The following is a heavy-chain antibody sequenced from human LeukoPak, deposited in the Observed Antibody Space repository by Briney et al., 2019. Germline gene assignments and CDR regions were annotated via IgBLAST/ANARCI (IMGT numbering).Heavy chain of an antibody. J-gene: IGHJ6*02. Sequence: GRSLRLSCAASGFTFDDYAMHWVRQAPGKGLEWVSTIKWNSGSIGYADSVKGRFTISRDNAKNSLYLQMNSLRPEDTALYYCAKDRRIAAAGKYGMDVWGQGTSVTVS. D-gene: IGHD6-13*01. V-gene: IGHV3-9*01. CDR3: AKDRRIAAAGKYGMDV. CDR2: IKWNSGSI. CDR1: GFTFDDYA.